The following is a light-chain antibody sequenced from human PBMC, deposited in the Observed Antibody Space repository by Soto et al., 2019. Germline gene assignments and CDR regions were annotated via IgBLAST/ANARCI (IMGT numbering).Light chain of an antibody. V-gene: IGKV1-5*01. J-gene: IGKJ5*01. CDR1: QSISTW. CDR3: QHSHNLPIT. CDR2: DAS. Sequence: DIQMTQSPSTLSASVGDRVTITCRASQSISTWLAWYQQKPGKAPKLLIHDASSLERGVPSRFSGSGSGTRFSFTISSLQPEDVATYFCQHSHNLPITFGQGTRLEIK.